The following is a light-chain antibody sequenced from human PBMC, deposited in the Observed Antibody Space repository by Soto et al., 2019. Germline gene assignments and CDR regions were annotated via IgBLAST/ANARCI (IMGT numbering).Light chain of an antibody. CDR2: SHN. Sequence: QSVLTQPPSASGTPGQRVTISCSGSSSNIGSNTVNWYQQLPGTAPKLLIYSHNQRPSGVPDRFSGSKYGTSASLAISGLQSEDEADYYCAAWDDSLNAYVFGTGTKVTVL. CDR1: SSNIGSNT. J-gene: IGLJ1*01. CDR3: AAWDDSLNAYV. V-gene: IGLV1-44*01.